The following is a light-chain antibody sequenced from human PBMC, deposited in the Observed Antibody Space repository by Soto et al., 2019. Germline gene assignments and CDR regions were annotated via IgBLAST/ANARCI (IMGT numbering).Light chain of an antibody. Sequence: EIVLTQSPGTLSLSPGERATLSCRASQSVSSYLAWYQQKPGQVPRLLIYGASSRATGVPDRFSGSGSGTDFTLTISRLEPEDFAVYYCQQYGSSLRTFGQGTKVDMK. V-gene: IGKV3-20*01. J-gene: IGKJ1*01. CDR3: QQYGSSLRT. CDR2: GAS. CDR1: QSVSSY.